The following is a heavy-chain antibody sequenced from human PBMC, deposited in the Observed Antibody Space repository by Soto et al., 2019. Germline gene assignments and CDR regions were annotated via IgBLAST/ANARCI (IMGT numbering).Heavy chain of an antibody. CDR2: IWYDGSNK. D-gene: IGHD4-17*01. J-gene: IGHJ6*02. CDR3: ARSATTVPHYYYYYGMDV. Sequence: GGSLRLSCAASGFTFSSYGMHWVRQAPGKGLEWVAVIWYDGSNKYYADSVKGRFTISRDNSKNTLYLQMNSLRAEDTAVYYCARSATTVPHYYYYYGMDVWGQGTTVTVSS. V-gene: IGHV3-33*01. CDR1: GFTFSSYG.